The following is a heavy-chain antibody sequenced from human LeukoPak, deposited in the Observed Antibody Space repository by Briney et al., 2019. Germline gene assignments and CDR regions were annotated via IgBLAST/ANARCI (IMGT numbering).Heavy chain of an antibody. D-gene: IGHD2-2*01. CDR2: LSHSGSS. V-gene: IGHV4-59*02. CDR1: GGSVSSYY. CDR3: GRARYANAWYAFDI. Sequence: SETLSLTCTVSGGSVSSYYWSWIRRPPGRGLEWIAYLSHSGSSDSNPSLTSRVTTLVDTSKNQFSLKLTSVTAADTAVYYCGRARYANAWYAFDIWGHGTMVTVSS. J-gene: IGHJ3*02.